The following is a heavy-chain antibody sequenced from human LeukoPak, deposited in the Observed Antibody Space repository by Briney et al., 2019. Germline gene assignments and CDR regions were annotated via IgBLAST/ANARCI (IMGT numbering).Heavy chain of an antibody. CDR2: ISSSGNTI. CDR1: GFAFSSYA. V-gene: IGHV3-48*04. J-gene: IGHJ3*02. CDR3: ARGPSIAARYDAFDI. Sequence: GSLRLSCAASGFAFSSYAMSWVRQTPGKGLEWVSYISSSGNTISYADSVKGRFTISRDNAKNSLYLQVISLRAEDTAVYYCARGPSIAARYDAFDIWGQGTMVTVSS. D-gene: IGHD6-6*01.